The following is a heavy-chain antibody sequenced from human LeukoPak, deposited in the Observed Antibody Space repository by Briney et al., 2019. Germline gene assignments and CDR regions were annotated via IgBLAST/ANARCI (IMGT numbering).Heavy chain of an antibody. J-gene: IGHJ4*02. CDR3: ARGRRSSGYPDDY. V-gene: IGHV1-8*01. CDR2: MNPNSGNT. D-gene: IGHD3-22*01. CDR1: GYTFTSYD. Sequence: ASVKVSCKASGYTFTSYDINWVRQATGQGLEWMGWMNPNSGNTGYAQKFQGRVTMTRNTSISTAYMELSSLRSDDTAVYYCARGRRSSGYPDDYWGQGTLVTVSS.